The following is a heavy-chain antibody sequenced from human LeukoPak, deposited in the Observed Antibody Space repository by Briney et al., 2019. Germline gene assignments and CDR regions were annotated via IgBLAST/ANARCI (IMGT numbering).Heavy chain of an antibody. J-gene: IGHJ4*02. D-gene: IGHD6-19*01. CDR2: IYSGGST. V-gene: IGHV3-66*02. CDR3: AKGAGSSGWYYFDY. CDR1: GFTVSNNY. Sequence: GGSLRLSCVVSGFTVSNNYMSWVRQAPRKGLEWVSLIYSGGSTYYADSVKGRFTISRDNSKNTLYLQMNSLRAEDTAVYYCAKGAGSSGWYYFDYWGQGTLVTVSS.